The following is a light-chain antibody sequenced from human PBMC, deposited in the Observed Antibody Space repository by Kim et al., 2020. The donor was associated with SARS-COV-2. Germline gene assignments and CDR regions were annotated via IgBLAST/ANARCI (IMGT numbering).Light chain of an antibody. V-gene: IGKV1-27*01. CDR3: QKYNSAPWT. J-gene: IGKJ1*01. CDR2: AAS. Sequence: DIQMTQSPSSLSASVGDRVTITCRASQDISNSLAWYQQKPGKVPQVLIYAASTLQSGVPSRFSGSGSGTEFTLTFGSLQTEDVATYYCQKYNSAPWTFGPGTKVEIK. CDR1: QDISNS.